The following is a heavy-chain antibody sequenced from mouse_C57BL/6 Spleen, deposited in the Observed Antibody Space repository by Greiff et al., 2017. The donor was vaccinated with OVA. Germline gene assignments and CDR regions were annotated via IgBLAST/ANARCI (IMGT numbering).Heavy chain of an antibody. Sequence: QVQLQQSGAELVRPGTSVKMSCKASGYTFTNYWIGWAKQRPGHGLEWIGDIYPGGGYTNYNEKFKGKGTLTADKSSSTAYMQFSSLTSEDSAIYYCARRDYGSSYDYWGQGTTLTVSS. V-gene: IGHV1-63*01. CDR3: ARRDYGSSYDY. CDR2: IYPGGGYT. CDR1: GYTFTNYW. D-gene: IGHD1-1*01. J-gene: IGHJ2*01.